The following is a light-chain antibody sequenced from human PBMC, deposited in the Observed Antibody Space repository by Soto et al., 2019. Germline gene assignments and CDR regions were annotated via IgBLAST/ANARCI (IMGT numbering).Light chain of an antibody. CDR3: QQADTFPIT. J-gene: IGKJ5*01. CDR2: AAS. Sequence: DIVMTQSPDSLAVSLGERATINCKSSQNILYSSNNKNYLAWYQQKPGKAPKLLIYAASSLQSGVPSRFSGSGFGTDFTLTISSLQPEDSAIYYCQQADTFPITFGQGTRLEIK. V-gene: IGKV4-1*01. CDR1: QNILYSSNNKNY.